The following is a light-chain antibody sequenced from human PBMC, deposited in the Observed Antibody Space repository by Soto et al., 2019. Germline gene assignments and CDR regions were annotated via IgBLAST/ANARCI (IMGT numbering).Light chain of an antibody. J-gene: IGLJ1*01. CDR1: SSDVGGYNY. CDR2: DVS. V-gene: IGLV2-14*01. Sequence: QSALTQPASVSGSPGQSITISCTGTSSDVGGYNYVSWYQQHPGKAPKLMIYDVSNRPSGGSNRFSGSKSGNTASLTISGLQAEDEADYYCSSYTSSSTILYVFGTGTKVTVL. CDR3: SSYTSSSTILYV.